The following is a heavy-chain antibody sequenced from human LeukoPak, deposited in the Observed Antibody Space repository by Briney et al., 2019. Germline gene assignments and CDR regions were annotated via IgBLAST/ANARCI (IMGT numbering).Heavy chain of an antibody. CDR2: IYYSGST. CDR3: ARHEGDTSGSYMYNWFDP. CDR1: GGSISRCF. V-gene: IGHV4-59*08. J-gene: IGHJ5*02. D-gene: IGHD3-22*01. Sequence: SETLSLTCTVSGGSISRCFWSWIRQPPGKGLEWIGYIYYSGSTNYNPSLKSRVTISVDTSKNQVSLKLSSVTAADTAVYYCARHEGDTSGSYMYNWFDPWGQGTLVTVSS.